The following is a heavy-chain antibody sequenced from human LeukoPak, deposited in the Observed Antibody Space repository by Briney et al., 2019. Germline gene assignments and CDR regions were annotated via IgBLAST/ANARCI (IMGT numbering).Heavy chain of an antibody. CDR1: GYTFTDYY. D-gene: IGHD2-2*01. Sequence: GASVKVSCKASGYTFTDYYIHWVRQAPGQGLECLGWINPDSGGTKYTQKFQGRVTMTTDTSINTTHMELSSLRSEDTAVYYCGTGHPSRRAQYYYYYYMDVWGKGTTVTISS. CDR2: INPDSGGT. CDR3: GTGHPSRRAQYYYYYYMDV. J-gene: IGHJ6*03. V-gene: IGHV1-2*02.